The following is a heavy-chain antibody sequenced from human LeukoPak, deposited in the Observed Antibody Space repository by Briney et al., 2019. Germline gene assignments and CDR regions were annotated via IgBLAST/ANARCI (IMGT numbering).Heavy chain of an antibody. Sequence: GESLKISCKGSDYSFTNYWIGWVRQMPRKGLEWMGVIYPDDSDTRYSPSFRGHVTISADKSISTAYLQWSSLKASDTAMYYCARHAHGGYYDGMDVWGQGTPVTVSS. V-gene: IGHV5-51*01. D-gene: IGHD3-10*01. CDR1: DYSFTNYW. CDR2: IYPDDSDT. CDR3: ARHAHGGYYDGMDV. J-gene: IGHJ6*02.